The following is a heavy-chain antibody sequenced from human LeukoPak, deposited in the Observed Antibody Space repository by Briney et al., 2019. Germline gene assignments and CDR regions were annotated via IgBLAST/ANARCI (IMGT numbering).Heavy chain of an antibody. Sequence: PGGSLRLSCAASGFNFGGSAMHWVRQTSGKGLEWVGRIRSKSNRYATVYAASVKGRFTISRDDSKNTAYLQMNSLKTEDTAVYYCTTLKTSAMVLTEWCFDLWGRGTLVTVSS. CDR2: IRSKSNRYAT. D-gene: IGHD4/OR15-4a*01. CDR1: GFNFGGSA. J-gene: IGHJ2*01. V-gene: IGHV3-73*01. CDR3: TTLKTSAMVLTEWCFDL.